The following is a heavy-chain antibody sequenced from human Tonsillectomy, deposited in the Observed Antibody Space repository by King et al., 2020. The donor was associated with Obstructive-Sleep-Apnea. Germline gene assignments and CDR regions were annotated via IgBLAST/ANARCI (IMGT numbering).Heavy chain of an antibody. CDR2: ISSISSTI. Sequence: VQLVESGGGLVQTGGSLRLSCAASGFTFSSYNMNWGRQAPGKGLEWVSYISSISSTIYYADSVKGRFTISRDNAKNSLYLQMNSLRADDTAVYYCARDYALFYDSSVDYWGQGTLVTVSS. V-gene: IGHV3-48*04. CDR1: GFTFSSYN. D-gene: IGHD3-22*01. J-gene: IGHJ4*02. CDR3: ARDYALFYDSSVDY.